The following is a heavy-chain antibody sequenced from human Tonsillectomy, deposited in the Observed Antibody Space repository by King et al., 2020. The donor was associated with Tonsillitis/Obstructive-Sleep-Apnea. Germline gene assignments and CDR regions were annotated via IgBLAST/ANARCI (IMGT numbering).Heavy chain of an antibody. CDR2: ISSSISYI. J-gene: IGHJ4*02. V-gene: IGHV3-21*01. D-gene: IGHD5/OR15-5a*01. Sequence: QLVQSGGGLVKPGGSLRLSCAASGFTFSSYSMNWVRQAPGKGLEWVSSISSSISYIYYADSVKGRFTISRDNAKNSLYLQMNSLRAEDTALYYCARGSGSTIDYWGQGTLITVSS. CDR1: GFTFSSYS. CDR3: ARGSGSTIDY.